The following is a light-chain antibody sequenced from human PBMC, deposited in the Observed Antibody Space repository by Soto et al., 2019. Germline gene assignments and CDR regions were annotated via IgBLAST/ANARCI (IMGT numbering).Light chain of an antibody. Sequence: EIVLTQSPGTLSLSPGKRATLSCRASQSISSSYLAWYQQRPGQAPRLLIYGASSRATGIPDRFSGSGSGTEFTLTISRLEPEDFAVYYCQQYDSYWTFGQGTKVDIK. CDR1: QSISSSY. V-gene: IGKV3-20*01. CDR2: GAS. J-gene: IGKJ1*01. CDR3: QQYDSYWT.